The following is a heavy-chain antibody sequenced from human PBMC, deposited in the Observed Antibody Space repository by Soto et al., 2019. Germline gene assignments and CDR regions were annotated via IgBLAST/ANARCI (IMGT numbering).Heavy chain of an antibody. D-gene: IGHD6-13*01. J-gene: IGHJ3*02. CDR2: IYPGDSDT. CDR3: ARIGQQQLLDAFDI. CDR1: GYSFTSYW. V-gene: IGHV5-51*01. Sequence: GESLKISCKGSGYSFTSYWIGWVRQLPGKGLEWMGIIYPGDSDTRYSPSFQGQVTISADKSIRTPYLQWSSLKASDTAMYYCARIGQQQLLDAFDIWGQGTMVTVSS.